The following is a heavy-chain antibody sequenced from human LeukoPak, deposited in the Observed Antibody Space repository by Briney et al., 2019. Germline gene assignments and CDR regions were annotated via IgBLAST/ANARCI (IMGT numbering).Heavy chain of an antibody. J-gene: IGHJ4*02. CDR3: ARGSLDDSSGYFQLDY. CDR2: INPNSGGT. V-gene: IGHV1-2*06. D-gene: IGHD3-22*01. Sequence: ASMKVSCKASGYTFTGYYMHWVRQAPGQGLEWMGRINPNSGGTNYAQKFQGRVTMTRDTSISTAYMELSRLRSDDTAVYYCARGSLDDSSGYFQLDYWGQGTLVTVSS. CDR1: GYTFTGYY.